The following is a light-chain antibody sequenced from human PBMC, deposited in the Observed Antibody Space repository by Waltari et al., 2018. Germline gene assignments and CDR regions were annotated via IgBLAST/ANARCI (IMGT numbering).Light chain of an antibody. CDR3: QAWGTGIV. J-gene: IGLJ3*02. CDR1: SGHTNYA. CDR2: INSAGSH. Sequence: QLVLTQSPSASASLGASVKFTCTLSSGHTNYAVAWHQQLPGKGPRFLMKINSAGSHNKGDGVPERFSGSSSGAGRFLTISSLQSEDEADYYCQAWGTGIVFGGGTKLTVL. V-gene: IGLV4-69*01.